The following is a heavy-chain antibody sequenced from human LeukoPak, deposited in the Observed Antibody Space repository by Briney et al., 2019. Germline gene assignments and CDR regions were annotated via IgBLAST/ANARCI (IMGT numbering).Heavy chain of an antibody. CDR1: GFTFSSYS. Sequence: GGSLRLSCAASGFTFSSYSMNWVRQAPGKGLEWVSSISSSSSYIYYADSVEGRFTISRDNAKNSLYLQMNSLRAEDTAVYYCAKDRYYYDSSGYYGDYWGQGTLVTVSS. D-gene: IGHD3-22*01. CDR3: AKDRYYYDSSGYYGDY. CDR2: ISSSSSYI. V-gene: IGHV3-21*01. J-gene: IGHJ4*02.